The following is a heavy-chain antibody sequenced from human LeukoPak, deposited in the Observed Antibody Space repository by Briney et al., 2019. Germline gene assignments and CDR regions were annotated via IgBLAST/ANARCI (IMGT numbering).Heavy chain of an antibody. CDR1: GYTFTSYG. J-gene: IGHJ6*02. CDR3: ARSITIFGVVITSYYGMDV. CDR2: ISAYNGNT. D-gene: IGHD3-3*01. Sequence: ASVKVSCKASGYTFTSYGISWVRQAPGQGLEWMGWISAYNGNTNYAQKLQGRVTMTTDISTSTAYMELRSLRSDDTAVYYCARSITIFGVVITSYYGMDVWGQGTTVTVSS. V-gene: IGHV1-18*01.